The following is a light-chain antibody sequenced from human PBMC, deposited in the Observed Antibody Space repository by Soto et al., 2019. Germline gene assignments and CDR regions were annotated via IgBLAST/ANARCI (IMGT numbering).Light chain of an antibody. Sequence: DIVMTQTPLSLPVTPGEPASISCRSSQSLLDSDDGNTYLDWYLQKPGQSPQLLIYTLSYRASGDPERFSGSGSGTDFTLKISRVEAEDVGVYYCMRRIEFPLTFGPGTKVDI. CDR2: TLS. V-gene: IGKV2-40*01. J-gene: IGKJ3*01. CDR1: QSLLDSDDGNTY. CDR3: MRRIEFPLT.